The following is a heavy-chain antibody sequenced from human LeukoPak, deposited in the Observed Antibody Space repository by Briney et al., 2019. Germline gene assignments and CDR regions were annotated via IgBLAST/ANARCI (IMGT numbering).Heavy chain of an antibody. J-gene: IGHJ4*02. V-gene: IGHV3-48*03. D-gene: IGHD2-8*01. CDR2: ISSSGDTI. CDR3: ARGPTNGQAFDY. CDR1: GFTFSSYQ. Sequence: GGSLRLSCEASGFTFSSYQMNWVRQAPGKGLEWIAYISSSGDTIYYADSVKGRFTISRDNAKNSLYLQMDSLRAEDTAVYYCARGPTNGQAFDYWGQGTLVSVSS.